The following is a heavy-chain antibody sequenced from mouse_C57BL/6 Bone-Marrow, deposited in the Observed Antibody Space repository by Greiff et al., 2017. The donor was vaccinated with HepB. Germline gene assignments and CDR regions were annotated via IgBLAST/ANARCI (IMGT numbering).Heavy chain of an antibody. D-gene: IGHD1-1*01. V-gene: IGHV1-69*01. J-gene: IGHJ2*01. CDR2: IDPSDSYT. Sequence: QVQLKQPGAELVMPGASVKLSCKASGYTFTSYWMHWVKQRPGQGLEWIGEIDPSDSYTNYNQKFKGKSTLTVDKSSSTAYMQLSILTSEDSAVYYCITTVVVPFDYWGQGTTLTVSS. CDR3: ITTVVVPFDY. CDR1: GYTFTSYW.